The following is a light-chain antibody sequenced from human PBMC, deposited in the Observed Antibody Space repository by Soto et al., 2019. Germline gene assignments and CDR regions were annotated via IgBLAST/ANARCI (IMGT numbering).Light chain of an antibody. CDR3: QEYYSYPPWT. J-gene: IGKJ1*01. V-gene: IGKV1-8*01. CDR1: QGISSY. CDR2: AAS. Sequence: IRMTQSPSSFSASTGDRVTITCRASQGISSYLAWYQQKPGKAPKLLIYAASTLQSGVPSRFSGSGSGTDFTLTISCLQSEDFATYYCQEYYSYPPWTFGQGTKVEIK.